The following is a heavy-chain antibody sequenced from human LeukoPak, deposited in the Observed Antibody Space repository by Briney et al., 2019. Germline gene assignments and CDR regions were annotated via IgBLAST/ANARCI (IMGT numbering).Heavy chain of an antibody. CDR2: IYSGGST. CDR3: ARERGGDYGGNSDAFDI. CDR1: GFTVSRNY. D-gene: IGHD4-23*01. V-gene: IGHV3-53*01. J-gene: IGHJ3*02. Sequence: GGSLRLSCAVSGFTVSRNYMSWVRQAPGKGLEWVSVIYSGGSTYYADSVKGRFTISRDNSKNTLYLQMNGLRAEDTAVYYCARERGGDYGGNSDAFDIWGQGTMVTVSS.